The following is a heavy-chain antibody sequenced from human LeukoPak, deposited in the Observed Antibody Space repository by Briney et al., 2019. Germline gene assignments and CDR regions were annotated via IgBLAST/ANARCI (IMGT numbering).Heavy chain of an antibody. J-gene: IGHJ4*02. D-gene: IGHD2-2*01. V-gene: IGHV1-69*04. Sequence: SVKVSCNASGGSFSGYAISWVRQAPGQGLEWMGRVIVMLGIANYAQKSQGRVTMTADKSTSTAYMELSSLRSEDTAVYYCARVRDCSSTSCYAWDCWGQGTLVTVSS. CDR1: GGSFSGYA. CDR2: VIVMLGIA. CDR3: ARVRDCSSTSCYAWDC.